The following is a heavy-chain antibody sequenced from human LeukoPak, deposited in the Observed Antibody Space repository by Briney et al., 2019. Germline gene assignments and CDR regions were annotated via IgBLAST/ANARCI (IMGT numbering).Heavy chain of an antibody. D-gene: IGHD5-18*01. CDR2: VFLDDSDT. V-gene: IGHV5-51*01. J-gene: IGHJ4*02. CDR1: GYTLTDYW. Sequence: GESLKISCKGSGYTLTDYWIGWVRQLPGKGLEWMGIVFLDDSDTRYSPSFQGQVTISADKSISTAYLQWSSLKASDTAMYYCAGRQLDTAMVDLGNFDYWGQGTLVTVSS. CDR3: AGRQLDTAMVDLGNFDY.